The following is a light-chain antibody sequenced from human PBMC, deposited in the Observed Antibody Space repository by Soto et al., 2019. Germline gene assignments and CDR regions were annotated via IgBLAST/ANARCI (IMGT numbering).Light chain of an antibody. CDR2: DAS. Sequence: DIQMTQTPSSLSASVGDRVTITCQASQDISNYVNWYQQKPGKAPKLLISDASTLEAGVTSRLSGSGSGTDFTFAISSLQPEDIATYYCQHYDDLLFTFGPGTKVDLK. V-gene: IGKV1-33*01. J-gene: IGKJ3*01. CDR1: QDISNY. CDR3: QHYDDLLFT.